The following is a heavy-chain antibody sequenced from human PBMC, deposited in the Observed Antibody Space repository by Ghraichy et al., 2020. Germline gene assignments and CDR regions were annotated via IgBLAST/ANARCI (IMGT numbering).Heavy chain of an antibody. CDR2: INPSGGST. D-gene: IGHD2-2*01. CDR3: ARVAMWCSSTSCYAYPSEPSYDY. V-gene: IGHV1-46*01. J-gene: IGHJ4*02. Sequence: ASVKVSCKASGYTFTSYYMHWVRQAPGQGLEWMGIINPSGGSTSYAQKFQGRVTMTRDTSTSTVYMELSSLRSEDTAVYYCARVAMWCSSTSCYAYPSEPSYDYWGQGTLVTVSS. CDR1: GYTFTSYY.